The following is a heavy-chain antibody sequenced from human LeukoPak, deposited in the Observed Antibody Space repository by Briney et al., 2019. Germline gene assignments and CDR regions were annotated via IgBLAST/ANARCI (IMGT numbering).Heavy chain of an antibody. Sequence: LETLSLTCAVYGGSFSGYYWSWIRQPPGKGLEWIGEINHSGSTNYNPSLKSRVTISVDTSKNQFSLKLSSVTAADTAVYYCARTVDLVGAPDYWGQGTLVTVSS. J-gene: IGHJ4*02. CDR1: GGSFSGYY. CDR3: ARTVDLVGAPDY. D-gene: IGHD1-26*01. CDR2: INHSGST. V-gene: IGHV4-34*01.